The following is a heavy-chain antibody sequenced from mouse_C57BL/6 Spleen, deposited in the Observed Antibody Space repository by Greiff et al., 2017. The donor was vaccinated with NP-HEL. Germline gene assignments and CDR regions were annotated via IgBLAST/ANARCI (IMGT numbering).Heavy chain of an antibody. CDR2: IGTEGGET. CDR1: GFNFNDYY. Sequence: EVQLKQSGAELVKPGASVKLSCTASGFNFNDYYMPWVRQRTDQSLEWVGTIGTEGGETNYAPKFKGRATITADTSSNTAYLQLSSLTSEDTAVYYCARFPIRTGGYFDVWGTGTTVTVSS. CDR3: ARFPIRTGGYFDV. D-gene: IGHD1-1*01. V-gene: IGHV14-2*01. J-gene: IGHJ1*03.